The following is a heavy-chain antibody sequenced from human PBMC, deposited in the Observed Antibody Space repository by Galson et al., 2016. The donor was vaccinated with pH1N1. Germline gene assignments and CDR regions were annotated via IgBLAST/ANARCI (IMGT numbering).Heavy chain of an antibody. V-gene: IGHV3-7*03. CDR3: AREDIIEEAAAGFDI. J-gene: IGHJ3*02. CDR1: RFRFKRYW. D-gene: IGHD6-13*01. Sequence: SLRLSCAASRFRFKRYWMSWVRQSPGKGLEWVANINQDGSEKYYVDSVRGRFTITRDNAENSVFLQMNSLRVEDAAVYYCAREDIIEEAAAGFDIWGQGTIVTVSS. CDR2: INQDGSEK.